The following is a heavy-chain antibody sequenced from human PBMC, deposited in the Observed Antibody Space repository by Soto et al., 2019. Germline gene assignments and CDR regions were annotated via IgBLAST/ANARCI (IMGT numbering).Heavy chain of an antibody. CDR1: GYSFTSYW. J-gene: IGHJ4*02. CDR3: ARVAIDREYSCYDYPYYYDY. Sequence: PGESLKISCKGSGYSFTSYWIGWVRQMPGKGLEWMGIIYPGDSDTRYSPSFQGQVTISADKSISTAYLQWSSLKASDTAMYYCARVAIDREYSCYDYPYYYDYWGQGTLVTVSS. D-gene: IGHD5-12*01. CDR2: IYPGDSDT. V-gene: IGHV5-51*01.